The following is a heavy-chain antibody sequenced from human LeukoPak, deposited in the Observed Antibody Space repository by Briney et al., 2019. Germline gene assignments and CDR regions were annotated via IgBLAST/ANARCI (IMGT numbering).Heavy chain of an antibody. CDR3: AKEMPVPGAFDY. J-gene: IGHJ4*02. D-gene: IGHD2-2*01. CDR1: GFTFSSYS. CDR2: ISSSSSYI. Sequence: PGGSLRLSCAASGFTFSSYSMNWVRQAPGKGLEWVSSISSSSSYIYYADSVKGRFTISRDNSKNTLYLQMNSLRAEDTAVYYCAKEMPVPGAFDYRGQGTLVTVSS. V-gene: IGHV3-21*04.